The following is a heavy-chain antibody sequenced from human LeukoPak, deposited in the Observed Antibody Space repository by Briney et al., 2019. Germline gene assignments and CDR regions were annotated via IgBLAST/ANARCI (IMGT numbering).Heavy chain of an antibody. Sequence: PGGSLRLSCAASGFTFSSYWMSWVRQAPGKGLEWGAFIRYDGSNKYYADSVKGRFTISRDNSKNTLYLQMNGLRAEDTAVYYCAKGYDYTESVDDYWGQETLVTVSS. CDR1: GFTFSSYW. J-gene: IGHJ4*02. CDR2: IRYDGSNK. D-gene: IGHD5-12*01. CDR3: AKGYDYTESVDDY. V-gene: IGHV3-30*02.